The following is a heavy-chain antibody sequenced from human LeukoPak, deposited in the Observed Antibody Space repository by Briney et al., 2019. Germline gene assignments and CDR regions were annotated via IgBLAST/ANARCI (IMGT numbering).Heavy chain of an antibody. CDR1: GGPISSNY. CDR3: ARHVRGIAARPYAFDI. Sequence: SETLSLTCTVSGGPISSNYWTWIRQSPGKGLEWIGDIYYNGSTNYNPSLNSRVAMSVDTSKNQFSLKLSSVTAADTAVYYCARHVRGIAARPYAFDIWGQGTMVTVSS. CDR2: IYYNGST. D-gene: IGHD6-6*01. J-gene: IGHJ3*02. V-gene: IGHV4-59*08.